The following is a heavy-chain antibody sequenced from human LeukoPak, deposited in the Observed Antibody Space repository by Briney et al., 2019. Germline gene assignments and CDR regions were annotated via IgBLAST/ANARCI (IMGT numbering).Heavy chain of an antibody. CDR1: GVSISRYY. CDR2: IYYNGDT. J-gene: IGHJ4*02. V-gene: IGHV4-59*08. CDR3: ATTVTTEDLFYFDY. Sequence: SETLSLTCTVSGVSISRYYWTWIRQPPGKGLEWLGYIYYNGDTKYNPSLRSRVTLSLDTSKNQFSLRLSSVTAADTAVYYCATTVTTEDLFYFDYWGQGTLVTVSS. D-gene: IGHD4-17*01.